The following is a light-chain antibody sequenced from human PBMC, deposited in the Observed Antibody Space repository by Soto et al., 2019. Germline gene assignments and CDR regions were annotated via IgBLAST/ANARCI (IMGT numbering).Light chain of an antibody. V-gene: IGLV2-11*01. CDR3: CSYAGTDTLRV. CDR2: DVS. Sequence: QSALTQPRSVSGSPGQSVTISCTGTSGDVGGYNYVSWYQQQPGKAPKLMIYDVSKRPSGAPDRFSGSKSGNTASLTISGLQAEDEADYYCCSYAGTDTLRVFGTGTKLTVL. J-gene: IGLJ1*01. CDR1: SGDVGGYNY.